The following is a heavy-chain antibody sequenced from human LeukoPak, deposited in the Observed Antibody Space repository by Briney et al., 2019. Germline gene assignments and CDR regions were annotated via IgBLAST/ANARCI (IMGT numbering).Heavy chain of an antibody. CDR3: AREELGINAFDI. CDR2: IYSGGTT. CDR1: GFTVSSNY. V-gene: IGHV3-53*01. J-gene: IGHJ3*02. Sequence: GGSLRLSCAASGFTVSSNYMNRVRQAPGKGLEWVSVIYSGGTTYYADSVKGRFTISRDNSKNVLYLQMNNLRAEDTAVYYCAREELGINAFDIWGQGTMVTVSS. D-gene: IGHD7-27*01.